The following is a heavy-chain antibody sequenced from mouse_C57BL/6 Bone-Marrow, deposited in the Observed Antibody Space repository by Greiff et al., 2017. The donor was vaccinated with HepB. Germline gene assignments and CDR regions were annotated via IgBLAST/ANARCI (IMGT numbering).Heavy chain of an antibody. CDR2: IDPENGDT. J-gene: IGHJ1*03. Sequence: VQLQQSGAELVRPGASVKLSCTASGFNIKDDYMHWVKQRPEQGLEWIGWIDPENGDTEYASKFQGKATITADTSSNTAYLQLSSLTSEDTAVYYCTIYYYGPDWYVDVWGTGTTVTVSS. CDR3: TIYYYGPDWYVDV. V-gene: IGHV14-4*01. CDR1: GFNIKDDY. D-gene: IGHD1-1*01.